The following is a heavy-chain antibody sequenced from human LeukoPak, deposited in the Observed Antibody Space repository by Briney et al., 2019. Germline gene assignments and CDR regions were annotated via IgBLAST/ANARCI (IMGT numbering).Heavy chain of an antibody. CDR2: ITTYDGNT. V-gene: IGHV1-18*01. J-gene: IGHJ6*02. CDR3: ARRDCSSSSCHYYYYYMDV. CDR1: GYTFTNFG. D-gene: IGHD2-2*01. Sequence: ASVKVSCKASGYTFTNFGISWVRQAPGQGLEWLGWITTYDGNTNYAQKVQDRVTMTSDTSTSTAYMELRSLTSDDTAVYYCARRDCSSSSCHYYYYYMDVWGQGTTVTVSS.